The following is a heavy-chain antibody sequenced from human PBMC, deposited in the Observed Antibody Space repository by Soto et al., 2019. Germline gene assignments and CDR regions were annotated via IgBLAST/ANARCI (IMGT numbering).Heavy chain of an antibody. Sequence: QVQLVQSGAEVKNPGASVKVSCKASGYTFSDYGISWVRQAPGQGLEWMGWISPYKGNTKYAQKFQDRVIMITDTSTSIAYMELRSLRSDDTAVYYCARDRRTGYVSIGMDVWGQGTTVTVSS. V-gene: IGHV1-18*01. CDR3: ARDRRTGYVSIGMDV. J-gene: IGHJ6*02. CDR1: GYTFSDYG. CDR2: ISPYKGNT. D-gene: IGHD3-9*01.